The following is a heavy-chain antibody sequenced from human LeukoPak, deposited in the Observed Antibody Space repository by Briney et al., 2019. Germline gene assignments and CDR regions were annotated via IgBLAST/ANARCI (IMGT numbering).Heavy chain of an antibody. V-gene: IGHV3-33*01. CDR1: GFTFSSYG. Sequence: GGSLRLSCAASGFTFSSYGMHWVRQAPGKGLVWVAVIWYDGSNKYYADSVKGRFTISRDNSKNTLYLQMNSLRAEDTAVYYCARAGPYCSSTSCYGRDYYGMDVWGQGTTVTVSS. D-gene: IGHD2-2*01. CDR3: ARAGPYCSSTSCYGRDYYGMDV. CDR2: IWYDGSNK. J-gene: IGHJ6*02.